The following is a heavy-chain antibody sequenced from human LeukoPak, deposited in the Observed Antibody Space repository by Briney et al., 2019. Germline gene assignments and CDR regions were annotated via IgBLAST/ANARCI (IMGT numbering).Heavy chain of an antibody. Sequence: PGGSLRLSCAASGFTFSSYSMNWVRQAPGKGLEWVSSISSSSYIYYADSVKGRFTISRDNAKNSLYLQMNSLRAEDTAVYYCARDDYYDSGGYNYYYYYGMDVWGQGTTVTVSS. V-gene: IGHV3-21*01. CDR3: ARDDYYDSGGYNYYYYYGMDV. CDR1: GFTFSSYS. J-gene: IGHJ6*02. CDR2: ISSSSYI. D-gene: IGHD3-22*01.